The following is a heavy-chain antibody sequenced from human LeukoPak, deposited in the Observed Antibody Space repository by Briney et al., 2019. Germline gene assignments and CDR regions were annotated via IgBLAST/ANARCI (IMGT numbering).Heavy chain of an antibody. D-gene: IGHD4-17*01. CDR2: VSGSGDGT. CDR3: AKERLGGNYGDYAVDY. J-gene: IGHJ4*02. CDR1: GLTVSSNY. V-gene: IGHV3-23*01. Sequence: GGFLRLSCAASGLTVSSNYMSWVRQAPGKGLEWVSSVSGSGDGTYYADSVKGRFTISRDNSKKTLDLHMDSLRAEDTAVYYCAKERLGGNYGDYAVDYWGQGTMVTVSS.